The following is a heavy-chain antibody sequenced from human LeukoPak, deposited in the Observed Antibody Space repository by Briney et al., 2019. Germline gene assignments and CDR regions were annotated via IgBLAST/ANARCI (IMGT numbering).Heavy chain of an antibody. Sequence: PSETLSLTCTVSHYSISSGYYWAWIRHSPKKGLEWIGSIYHSGTTYYNPSLKSRVTISVDTSKNQFSLKLSSVTAADTAVYYCARGPRYNWNYDQTYYYYYMDVWGKGTTVTVSS. CDR3: ARGPRYNWNYDQTYYYYYMDV. D-gene: IGHD1-7*01. J-gene: IGHJ6*03. CDR1: HYSISSGYY. CDR2: IYHSGTT. V-gene: IGHV4-38-2*02.